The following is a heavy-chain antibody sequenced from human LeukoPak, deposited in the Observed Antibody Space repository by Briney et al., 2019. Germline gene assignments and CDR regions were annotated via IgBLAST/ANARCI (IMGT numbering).Heavy chain of an antibody. CDR1: GXSVSSNY. V-gene: IGHV4-4*08. CDR3: ARYDSGEFDY. J-gene: IGHJ4*02. CDR2: IYTSGSP. D-gene: IGHD3-10*01. Sequence: TSETLSLTCTVSGXSVSSNYGSWIRQPAGKGLEWIGHIYTSGSPTYNPSLKSRVTISVDTSKNQFSLKLSSVTAADTAVYYCARYDSGEFDYWGQGTLVIVSS.